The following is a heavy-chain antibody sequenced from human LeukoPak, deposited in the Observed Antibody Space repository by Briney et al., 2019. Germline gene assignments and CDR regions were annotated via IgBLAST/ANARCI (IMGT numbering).Heavy chain of an antibody. CDR2: ISHNGNI. Sequence: SEPLSLPCNVSGGPLHSYYWSWLRQTPGEGLKWIGYISHNGNIDYAPSLKSRVTMSIDTTKNQFSLKLTSVTAADTALYFCARGFCSDEICQVFTHWGQGILVTVSS. CDR1: GGPLHSYY. V-gene: IGHV4-59*01. J-gene: IGHJ4*02. CDR3: ARGFCSDEICQVFTH. D-gene: IGHD3-3*01.